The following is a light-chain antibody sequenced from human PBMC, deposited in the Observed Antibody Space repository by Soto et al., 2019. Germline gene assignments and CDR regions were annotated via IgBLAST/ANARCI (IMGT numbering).Light chain of an antibody. J-gene: IGKJ5*01. CDR3: QQADNFPIT. CDR2: EAS. V-gene: IGKV3-11*01. CDR1: QSVNSY. Sequence: TQSPATLSLSIGDRSTTTCRASQSVNSYLAWYQQKPGQAPRLLIYEASNRATGVPARFSGSGFGTDFTLTISSLQPEDSAIYYCQQADNFPITFGQGTRLEIK.